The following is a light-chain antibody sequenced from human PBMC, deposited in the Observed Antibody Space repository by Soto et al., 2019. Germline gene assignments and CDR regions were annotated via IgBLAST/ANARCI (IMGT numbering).Light chain of an antibody. J-gene: IGLJ2*01. CDR1: SFNIGSNT. CDR2: SNS. V-gene: IGLV1-44*01. CDR3: SAWDDNLNGVV. Sequence: QSVLTQPPSASGTPGQRVTISCSGSSFNIGSNTVNWYQQFPGKAPKFLIYSNSERPSGVPDRFSGSKSGTSASLAINGLQSDDEADYYCSAWDDNLNGVVFGGGTKLTVL.